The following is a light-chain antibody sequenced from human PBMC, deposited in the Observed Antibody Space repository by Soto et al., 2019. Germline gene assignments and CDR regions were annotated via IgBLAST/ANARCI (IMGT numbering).Light chain of an antibody. J-gene: IGKJ1*01. CDR2: GAS. CDR3: QHYASLPPAWT. CDR1: QSFTSNF. Sequence: EIVLTQSPGSLSLSPGERATLSCRASQSFTSNFLAWYQQKPGQAPRLLIYGASSRATGIPDRFSGSGSGTDFTLTISRLEPEDFAVYYCQHYASLPPAWTFGQGTKVEIK. V-gene: IGKV3-20*01.